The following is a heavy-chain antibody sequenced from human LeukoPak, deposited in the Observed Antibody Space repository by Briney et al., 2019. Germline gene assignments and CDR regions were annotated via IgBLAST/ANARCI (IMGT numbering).Heavy chain of an antibody. CDR3: ARDVGLRLGELSLYYYFDY. V-gene: IGHV1-2*02. J-gene: IGHJ4*02. CDR1: GYTFTGSY. Sequence: SVKVSCKASGYTFTGSYMHWVRQARGQRLEWMGWINPNSGDTNYAQKFQGRVTMTRDTYISTAYMELSRLISDDTAVYYCARDVGLRLGELSLYYYFDYWGQGTLVTVSS. D-gene: IGHD3-16*02. CDR2: INPNSGDT.